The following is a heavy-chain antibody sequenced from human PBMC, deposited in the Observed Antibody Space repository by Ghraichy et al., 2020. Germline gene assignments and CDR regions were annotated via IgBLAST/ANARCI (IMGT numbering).Heavy chain of an antibody. J-gene: IGHJ4*02. CDR1: GFTFSTYS. V-gene: IGHV3-48*01. Sequence: GGSLRLSCAASGFTFSTYSMNWVRQAPGKGLEWVSYTSRSSSSIYSADSVKDRFTISRDNAKNSLYLQMNSLRAEDTAVYYCARVGGSGSFDYWGQGTLVTVSS. CDR2: TSRSSSSI. CDR3: ARVGGSGSFDY. D-gene: IGHD3-10*01.